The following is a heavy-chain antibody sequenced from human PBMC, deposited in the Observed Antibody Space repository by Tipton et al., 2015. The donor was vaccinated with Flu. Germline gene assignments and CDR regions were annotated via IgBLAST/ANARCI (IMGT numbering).Heavy chain of an antibody. CDR3: ARALLGEYSSSWSFFDH. D-gene: IGHD6-13*01. J-gene: IGHJ4*02. CDR1: TFSVSDIIY. CDR2: FYPSGTS. V-gene: IGHV4-38-2*02. Sequence: TLSLTCSVSTFSVSDIIYWGWIRQSPGKGLEWLGSFYPSGTSYYNPSVKSRVTISLDTSKGHSSLNLRSVTAGDTAVYYCARALLGEYSSSWSFFDHWGQGAQVSVSS.